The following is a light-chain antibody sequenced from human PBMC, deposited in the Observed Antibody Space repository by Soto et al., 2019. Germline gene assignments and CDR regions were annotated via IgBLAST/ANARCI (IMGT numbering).Light chain of an antibody. J-gene: IGKJ4*01. CDR2: KAS. CDR1: QSISSW. CDR3: QQVNSFPVT. V-gene: IGKV1-5*03. Sequence: DIQMTQSPSTLSGSVGDRVTITCRASQSISSWLAWYQQKPGKAPKLLIYKASSLESGVPSRFSGSGSGTEFTLTISSLQPEDFATYYCQQVNSFPVTFGGGTKVDIK.